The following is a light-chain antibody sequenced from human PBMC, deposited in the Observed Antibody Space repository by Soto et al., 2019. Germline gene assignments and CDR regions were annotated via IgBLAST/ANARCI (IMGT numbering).Light chain of an antibody. V-gene: IGLV2-8*01. CDR3: SSYVGTNSYV. Sequence: QSVLTQPPSASGSPGHSVTISCTGTSGDVGGYNYVSWYQQHPGKAPKLMIYEVSKRPSGVPDRFSGSKSGNTASLTVSGLQAEDEADYYCSSYVGTNSYVFGTGTKVTVL. J-gene: IGLJ1*01. CDR1: SGDVGGYNY. CDR2: EVS.